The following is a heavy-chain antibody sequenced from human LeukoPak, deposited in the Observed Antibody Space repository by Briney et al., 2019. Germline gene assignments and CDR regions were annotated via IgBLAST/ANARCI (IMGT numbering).Heavy chain of an antibody. CDR3: VRSLQKFGTRDY. CDR1: EFIFCAYR. CDR2: IKQDGTET. V-gene: IGHV3-7*01. J-gene: IGHJ4*02. Sequence: GGSLRLSCAVSEFIFCAYRMTWVRQAPGKGLGWVAHIKQDGTETYYMDSVKGRFTISRDNAKKSVFLQMNSLTAEDTALYYCVRSLQKFGTRDYWGQGTLVTVSS. D-gene: IGHD3-10*01.